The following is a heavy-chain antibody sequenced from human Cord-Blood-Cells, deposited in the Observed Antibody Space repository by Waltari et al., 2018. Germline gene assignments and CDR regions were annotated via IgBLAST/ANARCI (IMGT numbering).Heavy chain of an antibody. Sequence: EVQLVESGGVVVQPGGSLRLSCAASGFTFDDYAMHWARQAPGKGLEWVSLISWDGGSTYYADSVKGRFTISRDNSKNSLYLQMNSLRAEDTALYYCAKDILNYYGSGSYYDYWGQGTLVTVSS. J-gene: IGHJ4*02. V-gene: IGHV3-43D*04. CDR2: ISWDGGST. CDR3: AKDILNYYGSGSYYDY. CDR1: GFTFDDYA. D-gene: IGHD3-10*01.